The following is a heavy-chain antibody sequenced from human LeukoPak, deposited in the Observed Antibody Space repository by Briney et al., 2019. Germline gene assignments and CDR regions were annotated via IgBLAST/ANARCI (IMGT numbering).Heavy chain of an antibody. CDR3: ARDTPGIAASVNGG. Sequence: PGGSLRLSCTASGLTVGNNYMSWVRQTPGKGLEWVSLIYSDGSTHYSDSVKGRFTISRESSKNTLYLQMNSLRAEDTAIYYCARDTPGIAASVNGGWGQGTLVTVSS. J-gene: IGHJ4*02. D-gene: IGHD6-13*01. V-gene: IGHV3-53*01. CDR1: GLTVGNNY. CDR2: IYSDGST.